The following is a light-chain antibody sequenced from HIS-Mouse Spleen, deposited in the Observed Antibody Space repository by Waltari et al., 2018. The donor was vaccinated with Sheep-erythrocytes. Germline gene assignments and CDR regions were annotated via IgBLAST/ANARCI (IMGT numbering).Light chain of an antibody. J-gene: IGLJ3*02. CDR3: AAWDDSLSGNWV. Sequence: QSVLPQPPSASGTPGPRVTISCSGSSSNIGSNYVYWYQQLPGPAPKLLIYRNNQRPSGVPDRFSGSKSGTSASLAISGLRSEDEADYYCAAWDDSLSGNWVFGGGTKLTVL. CDR2: RNN. V-gene: IGLV1-47*01. CDR1: SSNIGSNY.